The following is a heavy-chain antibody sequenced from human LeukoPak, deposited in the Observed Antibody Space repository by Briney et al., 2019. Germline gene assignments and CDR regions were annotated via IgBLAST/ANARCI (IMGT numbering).Heavy chain of an antibody. J-gene: IGHJ4*02. V-gene: IGHV3-48*03. D-gene: IGHD6-19*01. CDR3: ARRIISGWLVYFDY. CDR1: GFTFSSYE. CDR2: ISSSGSTI. Sequence: GGSLRLSCAASGFTFSSYEMNWVRQAPGKGLEWVSYISSSGSTIYYADSVKGRFTISRDNAKNSLYLQMNSLRAEDTAVYYCARRIISGWLVYFDYWDQGTLVTVSS.